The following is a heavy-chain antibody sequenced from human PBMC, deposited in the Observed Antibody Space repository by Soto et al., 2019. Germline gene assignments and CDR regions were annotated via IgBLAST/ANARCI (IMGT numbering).Heavy chain of an antibody. CDR3: ARHKSGLLGFGELVPWFDP. Sequence: SETLSLTCAVSGGSISSGGYSWSWIRQPPGKGLEWIGYIYHSGSTYYNPSLKSRVTISVDTSKNQFSLKLSSVTAADTAVYYCARHKSGLLGFGELVPWFDPWGKGTLVTVSS. V-gene: IGHV4-30-2*01. J-gene: IGHJ5*02. CDR2: IYHSGST. D-gene: IGHD3-10*01. CDR1: GGSISSGGYS.